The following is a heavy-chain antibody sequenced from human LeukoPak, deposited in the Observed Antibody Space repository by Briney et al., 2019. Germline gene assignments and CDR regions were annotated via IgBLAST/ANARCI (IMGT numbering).Heavy chain of an antibody. CDR2: IYYSGST. J-gene: IGHJ6*03. CDR3: ARVPRGAYYYMHV. CDR1: GGSISSSSYY. V-gene: IGHV4-39*07. D-gene: IGHD3-10*01. Sequence: SETLSLTCTVSGGSISSSSYYWGWIRQPPGKGLEWIGSIYYSGSTYYNPSLKSRVTISVDTSKNQFSLKLSSVTAADTAVYYCARVPRGAYYYMHVWGKGTTVTVSS.